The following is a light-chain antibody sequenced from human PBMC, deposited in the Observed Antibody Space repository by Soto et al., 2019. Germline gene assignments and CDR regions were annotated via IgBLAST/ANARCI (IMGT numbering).Light chain of an antibody. V-gene: IGLV1-40*01. CDR1: SSNIGAGYD. Sequence: QSVLTQPPSVSGAPGQRVTISCSGSSSNIGAGYDVHWYQQLPGTAPRLLIYVSRNLPSGVPDRFSGSKSGTSASLAITGLQTDDEADYYCQSYDSSLRLAVFGGGTKLTVL. CDR3: QSYDSSLRLAV. CDR2: VSR. J-gene: IGLJ3*02.